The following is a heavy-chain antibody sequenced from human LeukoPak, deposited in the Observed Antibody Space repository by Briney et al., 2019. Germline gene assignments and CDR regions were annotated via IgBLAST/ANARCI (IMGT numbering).Heavy chain of an antibody. V-gene: IGHV4-59*01. J-gene: IGHJ4*02. CDR2: IYYSGST. D-gene: IGHD3-22*01. CDR3: AREGYDSSGYFLDY. CDR1: GGSISSYY. Sequence: NTSETLSLTCTVSGGSISSYYWSWIRQPPGKGLEWIGYIYYSGSTNYNPSLKSRVTISVDTSKNQFSLKLYSVTAADTAVYYCAREGYDSSGYFLDYWGQGTLVTVPS.